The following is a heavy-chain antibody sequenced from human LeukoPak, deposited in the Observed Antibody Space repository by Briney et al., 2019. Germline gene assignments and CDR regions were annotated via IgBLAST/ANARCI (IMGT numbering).Heavy chain of an antibody. D-gene: IGHD6-13*01. CDR3: ARDSGVAAVDDAFDI. J-gene: IGHJ3*02. CDR1: GFTFSSYA. Sequence: PGGSLRLSCAASGFTFSSYAMHWVRQAPGKGLEYVSAISSIGGSTYYANSVKGRFTISRDNSKNTLYLQMGSLRAEDMAVYYCARDSGVAAVDDAFDIWGQGTMVTVSS. CDR2: ISSIGGST. V-gene: IGHV3-64*01.